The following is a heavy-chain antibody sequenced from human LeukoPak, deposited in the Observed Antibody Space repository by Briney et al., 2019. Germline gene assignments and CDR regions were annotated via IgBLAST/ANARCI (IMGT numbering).Heavy chain of an antibody. Sequence: GGSLRLSCAASGFTVSSNYMSWVRQAPGKGLEWVSAISGSGGSTYYADSVKGRFTISRDNSKNTLYLQMNSLRAEDTAVYYCAKSAWVAVAGTDYYYYGMDVWGQGTTVTVSS. D-gene: IGHD6-19*01. V-gene: IGHV3-23*01. CDR2: ISGSGGST. CDR1: GFTVSSNY. CDR3: AKSAWVAVAGTDYYYYGMDV. J-gene: IGHJ6*02.